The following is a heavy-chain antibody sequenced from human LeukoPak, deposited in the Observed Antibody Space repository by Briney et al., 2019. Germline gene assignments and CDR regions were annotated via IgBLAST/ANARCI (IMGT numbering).Heavy chain of an antibody. CDR2: IYYSGST. Sequence: SETLSLTCTVSGGSITTYYWGWIRQPPGKGLEWIGSIYYSGSTYYNPSLKSRVTISVDTSKNQFSLKLSSVTAADTAVYYCARIEDVTRGYNHAYYFDYWGQGTLVTVSS. J-gene: IGHJ4*02. CDR1: GGSITTYY. CDR3: ARIEDVTRGYNHAYYFDY. V-gene: IGHV4-39*01. D-gene: IGHD5-18*01.